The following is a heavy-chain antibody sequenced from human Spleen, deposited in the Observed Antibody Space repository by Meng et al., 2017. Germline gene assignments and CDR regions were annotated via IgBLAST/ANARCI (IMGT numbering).Heavy chain of an antibody. J-gene: IGHJ4*02. Sequence: QVQLVQSGAEVKKPGSSVKVSCKTSGGTFNSYAFSWVRQAPGQGLEWMGEIIPIFGRTNYAQKLQGRVTISADKSTSTVYMELRSLRSEDTAVYYCARANPPDYWGQGTLVTVSS. V-gene: IGHV1-69*06. CDR3: ARANPPDY. CDR2: IIPIFGRT. CDR1: GGTFNSYA.